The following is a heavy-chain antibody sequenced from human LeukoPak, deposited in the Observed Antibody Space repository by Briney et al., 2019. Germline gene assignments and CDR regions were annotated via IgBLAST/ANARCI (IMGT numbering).Heavy chain of an antibody. CDR2: INRDGSST. Sequence: PGGSLRLSCAASGFIFGNYWMHWVRQAPGEGMLWISRINRDGSSTGYADSVKGRFAISRDNAKNTLYLQMNSLRAEDTAVYYCARGGGYSYGSFDYWGQGTLVTVSS. D-gene: IGHD5-18*01. CDR1: GFIFGNYW. V-gene: IGHV3-74*01. CDR3: ARGGGYSYGSFDY. J-gene: IGHJ4*02.